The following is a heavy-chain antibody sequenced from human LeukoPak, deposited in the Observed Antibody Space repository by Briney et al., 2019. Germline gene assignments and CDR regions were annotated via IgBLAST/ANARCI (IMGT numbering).Heavy chain of an antibody. CDR1: GGTFSSYA. J-gene: IGHJ6*04. CDR3: ARPSYCSSTSCQDYYYGMDV. V-gene: IGHV1-69*13. Sequence: GASVKVSCKASGGTFSSYAISWVRQAPGQGLEWMGGIIPIFGTANYAQKFQGRVTITADESTSPAYMELSSLRSEDTAVYYCARPSYCSSTSCQDYYYGMDVWGKGTTVTVSS. CDR2: IIPIFGTA. D-gene: IGHD2-2*01.